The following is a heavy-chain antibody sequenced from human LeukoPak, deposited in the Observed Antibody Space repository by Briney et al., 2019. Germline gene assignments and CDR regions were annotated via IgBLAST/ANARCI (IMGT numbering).Heavy chain of an antibody. Sequence: SVKVSCKASGDIISNFAVSWVRLAPGQGLEWMGGIIPIFGTANYAQKFQGRVTITADESTSTAYMELSSLRSEDTAVYYCARARDIAAAGYAFDIWGQGTMVTVSS. CDR3: ARARDIAAAGYAFDI. V-gene: IGHV1-69*13. D-gene: IGHD6-13*01. J-gene: IGHJ3*02. CDR2: IIPIFGTA. CDR1: GDIISNFA.